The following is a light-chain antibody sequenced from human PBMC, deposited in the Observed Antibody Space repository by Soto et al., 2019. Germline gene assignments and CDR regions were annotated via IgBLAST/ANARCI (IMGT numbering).Light chain of an antibody. CDR2: DAS. Sequence: DIQMTQSPSTLSATAGDRVTITCRASQSISSWLAWYQHKPGKAPKLLIYDASNLDSGVPSRFSGSGSGTEFSLTISNLQPDDCATYYCQQYTTFWTCGQGTKVDIK. V-gene: IGKV1-5*01. CDR3: QQYTTFWT. J-gene: IGKJ1*01. CDR1: QSISSW.